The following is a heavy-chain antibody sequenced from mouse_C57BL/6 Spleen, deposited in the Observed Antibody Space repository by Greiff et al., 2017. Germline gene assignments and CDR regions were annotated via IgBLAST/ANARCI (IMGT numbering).Heavy chain of an antibody. CDR3: ASNQDYGPFAY. Sequence: VQLQQSGPELVKPGASVKISCKASGYAFSSSWMNWVKQRPGKGLEWIGRIYPGDGDTNYNGKFKGKATLTADKSSSTAYMQLSSLTSEDSAVYFCASNQDYGPFAYWGQGTLVTVSA. J-gene: IGHJ3*01. D-gene: IGHD1-1*01. V-gene: IGHV1-82*01. CDR2: IYPGDGDT. CDR1: GYAFSSSW.